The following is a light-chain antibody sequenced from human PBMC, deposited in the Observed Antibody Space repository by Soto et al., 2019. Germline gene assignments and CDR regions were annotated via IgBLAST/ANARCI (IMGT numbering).Light chain of an antibody. V-gene: IGKV3-11*01. CDR2: DVS. CDR1: QSISGY. Sequence: EIVLTQSPATLSLSPGERATLSCRASQSISGYLAWYQQRPGQAPRLLIFDVSNRATGIPARFSGSGSGTDFTLTISSLEHEDFAVYYCQQRSYWPPFTFGPGTKVDIK. J-gene: IGKJ3*01. CDR3: QQRSYWPPFT.